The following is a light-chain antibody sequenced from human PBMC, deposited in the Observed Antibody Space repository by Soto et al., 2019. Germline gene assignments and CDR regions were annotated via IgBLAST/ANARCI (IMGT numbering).Light chain of an antibody. CDR2: DAS. J-gene: IGKJ1*01. CDR3: QQYLNSPRT. Sequence: VLTQSPGTLSLSPGEGATLSCRASQRVASDLAWYLQKPGQPPGLLIYDASIRATGIPDRISGSGSERDFTLTISRLEPEDAAVYYCQQYLNSPRTFGQGTKV. CDR1: QRVASD. V-gene: IGKV3-20*01.